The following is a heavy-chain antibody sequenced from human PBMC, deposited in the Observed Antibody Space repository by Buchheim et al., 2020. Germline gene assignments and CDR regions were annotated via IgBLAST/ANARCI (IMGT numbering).Heavy chain of an antibody. J-gene: IGHJ6*02. Sequence: ELQLVESGGGLVKPGGSLRLSCAASGFTFSTYSMSWVRQAPGKGLEWVSSITSSSSYIYYADSVKGRLTISRDNAKNSLDLQMNSLRADDTAVYYCARDLPGDKYGMDFWGQGTT. V-gene: IGHV3-21*01. CDR3: ARDLPGDKYGMDF. CDR1: GFTFSTYS. CDR2: ITSSSSYI.